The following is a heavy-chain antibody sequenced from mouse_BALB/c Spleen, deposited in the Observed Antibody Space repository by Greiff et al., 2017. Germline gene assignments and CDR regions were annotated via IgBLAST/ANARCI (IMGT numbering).Heavy chain of an antibody. V-gene: IGHV1-39*01. CDR2: IDPYYGGT. CDR3: ARADGGYFYYAMDY. CDR1: GYSFTGYN. Sequence: EVQRVESGPELEKPGASVKISCKASGYSFTGYNMNWVKQSNGKSLEWIGNIDPYYGGTSYNQKFKGKATLTVDKSSSTAYMQLKSLTSEDSAVYYCARADGGYFYYAMDYWGQGTSVTVSS. D-gene: IGHD2-3*01. J-gene: IGHJ4*01.